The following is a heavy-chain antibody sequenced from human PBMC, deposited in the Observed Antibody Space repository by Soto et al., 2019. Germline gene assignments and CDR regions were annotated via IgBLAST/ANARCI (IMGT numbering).Heavy chain of an antibody. V-gene: IGHV1-18*04. D-gene: IGHD1-7*01. CDR2: ISGHNGKA. CDR3: ARDMTRTVVPYFDF. CDR1: GYTFKSYD. Sequence: QVQLVQSGAEVKEPGASVTVSCKASGYTFKSYDVMWVRKAPGQGLEWMGWISGHNGKADYAEKFQGRVTITADKSTSTSYMELSSLRSEDTAVYYCARDMTRTVVPYFDFWGQGTLVTVSS. J-gene: IGHJ4*02.